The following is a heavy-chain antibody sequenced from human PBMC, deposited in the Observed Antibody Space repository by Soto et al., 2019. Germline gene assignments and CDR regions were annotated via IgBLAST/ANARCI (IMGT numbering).Heavy chain of an antibody. Sequence: SETLSLTCTVSGGSISSSSYYWGWIRQPPGKGLEWIGSIYYSGSTYYNPSLKSRVTISVDTSKNQFSLKLSSVTAADTAVYYCARHNGDSGYDASYYYYYYGMDVWGQGTTVTVSS. V-gene: IGHV4-39*01. CDR1: GGSISSSSYY. D-gene: IGHD5-12*01. CDR2: IYYSGST. J-gene: IGHJ6*02. CDR3: ARHNGDSGYDASYYYYYYGMDV.